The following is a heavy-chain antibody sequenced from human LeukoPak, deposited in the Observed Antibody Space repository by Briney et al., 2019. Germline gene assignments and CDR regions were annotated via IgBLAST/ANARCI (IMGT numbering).Heavy chain of an antibody. D-gene: IGHD6-13*01. J-gene: IGHJ5*02. CDR2: MNPNSGNT. V-gene: IGHV1-8*03. CDR3: ARGVGDSSRYDLGWFDP. CDR1: GYTFTSYG. Sequence: ASVKVSCKASGYTFTSYGINWVRQATGQGLEWMGWMNPNSGNTGYAQKFQGRVTITRNTSISTAYMELSSLRSEDTAVYYCARGVGDSSRYDLGWFDPWGQGTLVTVSS.